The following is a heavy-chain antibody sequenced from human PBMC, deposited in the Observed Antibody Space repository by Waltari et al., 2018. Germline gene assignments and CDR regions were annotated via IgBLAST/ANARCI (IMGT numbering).Heavy chain of an antibody. CDR2: IKGKTDAETT. V-gene: IGHV3-15*01. CDR1: GLPFSSAW. J-gene: IGHJ4*02. Sequence: EVQLVESGGGLVKPGGSLRLSCTASGLPFSSAWMSWVRQAPGKGLEVGARIKGKTDAETTDYAAPVKGRFTISRDDSKNTLYLQMNSLETDDTAVYYCTTVYYGSGNYYNAEVWGQGTLVTVSS. CDR3: TTVYYGSGNYYNAEV. D-gene: IGHD3-10*01.